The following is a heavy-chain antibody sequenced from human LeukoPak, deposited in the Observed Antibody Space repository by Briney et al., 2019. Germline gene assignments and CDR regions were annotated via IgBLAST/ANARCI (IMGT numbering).Heavy chain of an antibody. CDR2: ISSSSSYI. CDR1: GFTFSSYS. D-gene: IGHD2-15*01. CDR3: ARDFRSGRTFDY. V-gene: IGHV3-21*01. Sequence: GGSLRLSCAASGFTFSSYSMNWVRQAPGKGLEWVSSISSSSSYIYYADSVKGRFTISRDNAKNSLYLQMDSLRAEDTAVYYCARDFRSGRTFDYWGPGTLVTVSS. J-gene: IGHJ4*02.